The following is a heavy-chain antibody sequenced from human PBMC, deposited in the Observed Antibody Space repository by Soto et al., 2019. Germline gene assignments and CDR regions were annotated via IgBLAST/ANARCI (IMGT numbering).Heavy chain of an antibody. V-gene: IGHV1-69*13. D-gene: IGHD2-2*01. CDR2: IIPIFGTA. CDR3: ARSEYCCSTSCYRAFDI. CDR1: GGTFSSYA. J-gene: IGHJ3*02. Sequence: ASVKVSCKASGGTFSSYAISWVRQAPGQGLEWMGGIIPIFGTANYAQKFQGRVTITADESTSTAYMELSSLRSEDTAVYYCARSEYCCSTSCYRAFDIWGQGTMVTVSS.